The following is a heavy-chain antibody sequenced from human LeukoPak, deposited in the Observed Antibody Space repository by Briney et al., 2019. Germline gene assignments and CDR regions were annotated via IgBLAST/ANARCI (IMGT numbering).Heavy chain of an antibody. V-gene: IGHV1-2*02. CDR2: INPNSGGT. J-gene: IGHJ3*02. CDR3: ARVGIVGATTSAFDI. D-gene: IGHD1-26*01. CDR1: GYTFTGYY. Sequence: ASVKVSCKASGYTFTGYYMHWVRQAPGQGLEWMGWINPNSGGTNYAQKFQGRVTMTRDTSISTVYMELSRLRSDDTAVYYCARVGIVGATTSAFDIWGQGTMVTVSS.